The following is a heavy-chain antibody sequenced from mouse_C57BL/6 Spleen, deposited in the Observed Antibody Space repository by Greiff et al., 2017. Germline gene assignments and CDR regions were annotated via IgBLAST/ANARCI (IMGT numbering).Heavy chain of an antibody. CDR1: GFTFSSYA. Sequence: EVNLVESGGGLVKPGGSLKLSCAASGFTFSSYAMSWVRQTPEKRLEWVATISDGGSYTYYPDNVKGRFTISRDNAKNNLYLQMSHLKSEDTAMYYCARRAYGKDYAMDYWGQGTSVTVSS. V-gene: IGHV5-4*03. J-gene: IGHJ4*01. CDR2: ISDGGSYT. CDR3: ARRAYGKDYAMDY. D-gene: IGHD6-5*01.